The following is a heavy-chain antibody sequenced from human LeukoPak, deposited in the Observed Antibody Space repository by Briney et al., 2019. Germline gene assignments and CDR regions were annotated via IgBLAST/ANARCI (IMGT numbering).Heavy chain of an antibody. Sequence: GGSLRLSCAASGFTFNSYGMTWVRQAPGKGLEWGSAISGSGDNTYYGDSVKGRFTVSRDNCKNTPYLQMYSLRGEDTTVYYCAKDPTYGSGSYGDYWGQGTLVTVSS. CDR1: GFTFNSYG. D-gene: IGHD3-10*01. CDR2: ISGSGDNT. CDR3: AKDPTYGSGSYGDY. J-gene: IGHJ4*02. V-gene: IGHV3-23*01.